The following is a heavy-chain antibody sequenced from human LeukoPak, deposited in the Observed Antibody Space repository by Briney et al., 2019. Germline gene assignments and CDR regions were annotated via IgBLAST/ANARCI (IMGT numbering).Heavy chain of an antibody. CDR2: IKLDGSEK. CDR1: GFTFSSYW. CDR3: ARDSPTRDWVYGMDV. D-gene: IGHD3-9*01. V-gene: IGHV3-7*01. J-gene: IGHJ6*02. Sequence: GGSLRLSCAASGFTFSSYWMSWVRQAPGKGLEWVANIKLDGSEKYYVDSVKGRFTISRDNAKNSLYLQMNSLRAEDTAVYYCARDSPTRDWVYGMDVWGQGTTVTVSS.